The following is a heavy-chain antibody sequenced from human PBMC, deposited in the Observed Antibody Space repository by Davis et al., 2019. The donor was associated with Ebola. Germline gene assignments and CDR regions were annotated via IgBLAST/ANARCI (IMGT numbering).Heavy chain of an antibody. CDR3: ARYSTVTMIVKSALDF. D-gene: IGHD3-22*01. J-gene: IGHJ3*01. V-gene: IGHV4-34*01. Sequence: PSETLSLTCAVYGGSFSGYYWSWIRQPPGKGLEWIGEINHSGSTNYNPSLKSRVSISVDTSKSQFSLSLNSVAAADTAVYYCARYSTVTMIVKSALDFWGQGTMVTVSS. CDR2: INHSGST. CDR1: GGSFSGYY.